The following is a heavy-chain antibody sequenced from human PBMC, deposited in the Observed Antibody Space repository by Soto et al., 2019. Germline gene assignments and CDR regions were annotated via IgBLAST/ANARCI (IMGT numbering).Heavy chain of an antibody. CDR3: ARDLTGYCSGGSCYWFDP. CDR2: IIPTFGTA. CDR1: GGTFSSYA. J-gene: IGHJ5*02. Sequence: QVQLVQSGAEVKKPGSSVKVSCKASGGTFSSYAISWVRQAPGQGLEWMGGIIPTFGTANYAQKFQGRVTITADESTSTAYMELSSLRSEDTAVYYCARDLTGYCSGGSCYWFDPWGQGTLVTVSS. D-gene: IGHD2-15*01. V-gene: IGHV1-69*01.